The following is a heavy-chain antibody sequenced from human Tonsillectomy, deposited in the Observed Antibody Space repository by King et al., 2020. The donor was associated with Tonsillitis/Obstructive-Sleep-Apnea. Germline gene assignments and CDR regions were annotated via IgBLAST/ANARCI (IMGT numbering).Heavy chain of an antibody. V-gene: IGHV4-34*01. CDR1: GGSFSGYY. CDR3: ASGGVVVPPEGSGWTSSNDY. D-gene: IGHD2-2*01. Sequence: HVQLQQWGAGLLKPSETLSLTCAVYGGSFSGYYWTWIRQPPGKGLEWIGEINHSGSTNYNPSLKSRVTISVDTSKNQFSLKLSSVTAADTAVYYCASGGVVVPPEGSGWTSSNDYWGQGTLVTVSS. CDR2: INHSGST. J-gene: IGHJ4*02.